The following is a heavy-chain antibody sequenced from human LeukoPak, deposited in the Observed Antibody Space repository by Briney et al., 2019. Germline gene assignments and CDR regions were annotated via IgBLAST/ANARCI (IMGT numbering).Heavy chain of an antibody. CDR2: INPSGGSN. CDR3: AIDHNPGVVGSFTRITMVRGIFDY. J-gene: IGHJ4*02. Sequence: ASAKVSCKASGYTFTSYYMHWVRQAPGQGLAWMGIINPSGGSNSYAQKFQGRVPLTRDPSTSTVYMDLSSLRSDDTAVYYCAIDHNPGVVGSFTRITMVRGIFDYWGQGTLVSVSS. V-gene: IGHV1-46*01. D-gene: IGHD3-10*01. CDR1: GYTFTSYY.